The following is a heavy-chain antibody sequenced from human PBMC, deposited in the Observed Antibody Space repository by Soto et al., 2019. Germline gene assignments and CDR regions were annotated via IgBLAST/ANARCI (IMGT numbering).Heavy chain of an antibody. CDR2: INPSGGST. Sequence: ASVKVSCKASGYTFTSYYVHWVRQAPGQGLEWMGIINPSGGSTSYAQKFQGRVTMTRDTSTSTVYMELSSLRSEDTAVYYCAAPRGFRNDYFDYWGQGTLVTVSS. D-gene: IGHD3-10*01. J-gene: IGHJ4*02. CDR1: GYTFTSYY. V-gene: IGHV1-46*01. CDR3: AAPRGFRNDYFDY.